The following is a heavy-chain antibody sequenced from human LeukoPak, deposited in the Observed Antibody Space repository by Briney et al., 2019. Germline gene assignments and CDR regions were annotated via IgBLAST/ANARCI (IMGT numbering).Heavy chain of an antibody. D-gene: IGHD6-13*01. J-gene: IGHJ6*04. CDR3: ARGSSSWYRNYYYYYGMDV. Sequence: SETLSLTCAVYGGSFSGYYWSWIRQPPGKGLERIGEINHSGSTNYNPSLKSRVTISVDTSKNQFSLKLSSVTAADTAVYYCARGSSSWYRNYYYYYGMDVWGKGTTVTVSS. V-gene: IGHV4-34*01. CDR1: GGSFSGYY. CDR2: INHSGST.